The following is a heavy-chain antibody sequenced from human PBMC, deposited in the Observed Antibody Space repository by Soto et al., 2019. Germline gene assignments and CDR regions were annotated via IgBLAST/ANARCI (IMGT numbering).Heavy chain of an antibody. CDR2: ISAYNGNT. J-gene: IGHJ4*02. CDR3: AREADNFGVVIIPNFDY. Sequence: GAPMEVSCQASGYTFTSYGISWVRQAPGKALEWIGWISAYNGNTNYAQKLQGRVTMTTDTSTSTAYMELRSLRSDDTAVYYCAREADNFGVVIIPNFDYWGQGTLVTVSS. CDR1: GYTFTSYG. D-gene: IGHD3-3*01. V-gene: IGHV1-18*01.